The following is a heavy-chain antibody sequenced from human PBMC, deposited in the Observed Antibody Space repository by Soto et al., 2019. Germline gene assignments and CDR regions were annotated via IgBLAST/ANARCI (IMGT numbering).Heavy chain of an antibody. D-gene: IGHD1-20*01. CDR2: ISAYNGNT. CDR3: ARFASITGIDTYYFDY. V-gene: IGHV1-18*01. CDR1: GYTFTSYG. Sequence: ASVKVSCKASGYTFTSYGISWVRQAPGQGLEWMGWISAYNGNTNYAQKLQGRVTMTTDTSTSTAYMELRSLRSDDTAVYYCARFASITGIDTYYFDYWDQGTLVTVSS. J-gene: IGHJ4*02.